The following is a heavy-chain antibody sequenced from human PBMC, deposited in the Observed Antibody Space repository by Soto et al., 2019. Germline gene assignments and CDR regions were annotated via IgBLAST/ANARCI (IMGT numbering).Heavy chain of an antibody. J-gene: IGHJ3*01. CDR1: GFTFSSYD. CDR2: ISASGVGT. V-gene: IGHV3-23*01. D-gene: IGHD2-8*01. Sequence: EGQLWESGGGSAQPGGSLRLSCAASGFTFSSYDMSWVRQAPGKGLEWVAAISASGVGTFYAESVKGRFTISRDNSKNTLYVQMNSLRAEDTAIYYCAKEDDAWTNGYFDLWGQGTMVAVSS. CDR3: AKEDDAWTNGYFDL.